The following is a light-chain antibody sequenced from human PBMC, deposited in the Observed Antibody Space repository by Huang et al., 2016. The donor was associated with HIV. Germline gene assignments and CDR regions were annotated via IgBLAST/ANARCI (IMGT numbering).Light chain of an antibody. CDR2: AAS. Sequence: DIQMTQSPSSLSASVGDRVSITCWASQSIKRYLNWYQQKPGKAPKVLIYAASNLQSGVPSRFSGSGSETDFTLTISSLQPDDFVTYYCQQSYTPPWTFGQGTKVEI. V-gene: IGKV1-39*01. CDR1: QSIKRY. J-gene: IGKJ1*01. CDR3: QQSYTPPWT.